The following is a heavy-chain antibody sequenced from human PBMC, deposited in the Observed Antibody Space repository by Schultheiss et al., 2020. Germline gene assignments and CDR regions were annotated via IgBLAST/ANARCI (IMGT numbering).Heavy chain of an antibody. J-gene: IGHJ6*02. CDR3: ARTFDFWSGYPTDYYYYYYGMDV. Sequence: SETLSLTCTVSGGSISSYYWSWIRQPPGKGLEWIGYIYYSGSTYYNPSLKSRVTISVDKSKNQFSLKLSSVTAADTAVYYCARTFDFWSGYPTDYYYYYYGMDVWGQGTTVTVSS. CDR2: IYYSGST. V-gene: IGHV4-59*12. CDR1: GGSISSYY. D-gene: IGHD3-3*01.